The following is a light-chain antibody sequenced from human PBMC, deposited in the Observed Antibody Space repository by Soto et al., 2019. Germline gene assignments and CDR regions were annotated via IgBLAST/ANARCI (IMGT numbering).Light chain of an antibody. CDR2: LEGSGSY. CDR1: SGHSSYI. V-gene: IGLV4-60*02. Sequence: QSVLTQSSSASASLGSSVILTCTLSSGHSSYIIAWHQQQPGKAPRYLMKLEGSGSYNKGSGVPDRFSGSSSGADRYLTISNLQFEDEADYYCETWDSNTRVFGGGTKLTVL. CDR3: ETWDSNTRV. J-gene: IGLJ3*02.